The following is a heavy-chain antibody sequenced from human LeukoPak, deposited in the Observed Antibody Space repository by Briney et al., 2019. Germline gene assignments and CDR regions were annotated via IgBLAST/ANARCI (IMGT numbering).Heavy chain of an antibody. D-gene: IGHD2-2*01. CDR1: GGSISSSSYY. J-gene: IGHJ5*02. CDR3: AGSLVPAAPGHNWFDP. V-gene: IGHV4-39*07. Sequence: SETLSLTCTVSGGSISSSSYYWGWIRQPPGKGLEWIGSIYYSGSTYYNPSLKSRVTISVDTSKNQFSLKLSSVTAADTAVYYCAGSLVPAAPGHNWFDPWGQGTLVTVSS. CDR2: IYYSGST.